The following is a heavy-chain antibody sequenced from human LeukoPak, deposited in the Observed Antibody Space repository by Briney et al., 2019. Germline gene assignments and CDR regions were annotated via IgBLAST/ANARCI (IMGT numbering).Heavy chain of an antibody. CDR2: ITGSGGNT. J-gene: IGHJ4*02. D-gene: IGHD2-15*01. CDR3: ARRGYCGGGTCNRNFEF. V-gene: IGHV3-23*01. CDR1: GFTFSSYA. Sequence: GGSLRLSCAASGFTFSSYAMHWVRQARGKGLEWVSTITGSGGNTYYADSVKGRFTISRDNSKNTLHLQMNSLSAEDTALYYCARRGYCGGGTCNRNFEFWGQGTLVTVSS.